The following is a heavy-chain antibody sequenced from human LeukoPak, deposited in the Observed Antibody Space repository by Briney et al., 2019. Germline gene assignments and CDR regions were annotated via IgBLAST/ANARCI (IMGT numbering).Heavy chain of an antibody. V-gene: IGHV1-69*01. Sequence: ASVKVSCKASGGTFSSYAISWVRQAPGQGLEWMGGIIPIFGTANYAQKFQGRVTITADESTSTAYMELSSLRSEDTAVYYCARVGLGYSYGTYFDYWGQGTLVTVSS. CDR3: ARVGLGYSYGTYFDY. J-gene: IGHJ4*02. CDR2: IIPIFGTA. CDR1: GGTFSSYA. D-gene: IGHD5-18*01.